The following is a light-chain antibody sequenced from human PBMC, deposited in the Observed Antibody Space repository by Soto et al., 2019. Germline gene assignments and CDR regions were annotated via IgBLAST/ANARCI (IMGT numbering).Light chain of an antibody. CDR3: QHYNSDSEA. CDR2: KAS. Sequence: DIQMTQSPSTLSGSVGDRVTITCRASQTISSWLAWYQQKPGKAPKLLIYKASTLKSGVPSRFSGRGSGTEFTRTISSLQPDDFATYYCQHYNSDSEAFGQGTKVQLK. V-gene: IGKV1-5*03. CDR1: QTISSW. J-gene: IGKJ1*01.